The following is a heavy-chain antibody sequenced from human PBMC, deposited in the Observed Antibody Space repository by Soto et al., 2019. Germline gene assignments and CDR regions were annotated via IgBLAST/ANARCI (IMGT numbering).Heavy chain of an antibody. D-gene: IGHD2-15*01. J-gene: IGHJ5*02. CDR1: GGSISSYY. CDR3: ARTSIVVVVAATLGWFDP. V-gene: IGHV4-59*08. Sequence: PSETLSLTCTVSGGSISSYYWSWIRQPPGKGLEWIGYIYYSGSTNYNPSLKSRVTISVDTSKNQFSLKLSSVTAADTAVYYCARTSIVVVVAATLGWFDPWGQGTLVTVSS. CDR2: IYYSGST.